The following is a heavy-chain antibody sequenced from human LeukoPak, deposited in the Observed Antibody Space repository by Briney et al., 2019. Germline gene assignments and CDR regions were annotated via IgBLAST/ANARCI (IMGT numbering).Heavy chain of an antibody. CDR3: ARVIYGMDV. CDR1: GYTFTNG. J-gene: IGHJ6*02. V-gene: IGHV1-18*01. CDR2: INPYNGNI. Sequence: EASVTVSCTASGYTFTNGISWVRQAPGQGLEWMGWINPYNGNINYAQKFWGRVIMTTDTSTSTAYMELRSLRSDDTAVYYCARVIYGMDVWGQGTTVIVS.